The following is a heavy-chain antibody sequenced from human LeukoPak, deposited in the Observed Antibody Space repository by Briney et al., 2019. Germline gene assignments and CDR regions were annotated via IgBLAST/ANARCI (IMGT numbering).Heavy chain of an antibody. J-gene: IGHJ6*02. D-gene: IGHD6-25*01. CDR1: GGSISSGGYS. Sequence: SETLSLTCAVSGGSISSGGYSWSWIRQPPGKGLEWIGYIYHSGSTYYNPSLKSRVTISVDGSKNQFSLKLSSVTAADTAVYYCARDSSGYYYGMDVWGQGTTVTVSS. CDR2: IYHSGST. CDR3: ARDSSGYYYGMDV. V-gene: IGHV4-30-2*01.